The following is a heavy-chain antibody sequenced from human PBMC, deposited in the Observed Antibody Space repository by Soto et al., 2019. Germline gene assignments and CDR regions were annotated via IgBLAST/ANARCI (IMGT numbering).Heavy chain of an antibody. J-gene: IGHJ4*02. V-gene: IGHV3-53*01. CDR1: GFTVSSNY. CDR3: ARDQAAAGTAFFDY. D-gene: IGHD6-13*01. Sequence: QPGGSLRLSCAASGFTVSSNYMSWVRQAPGKGLEWVSVIYSGGSTYYADSVKGRFTISRDNSKNTLYLQMNSLRAEDTAVYYCARDQAAAGTAFFDYWGQGTLVTVS. CDR2: IYSGGST.